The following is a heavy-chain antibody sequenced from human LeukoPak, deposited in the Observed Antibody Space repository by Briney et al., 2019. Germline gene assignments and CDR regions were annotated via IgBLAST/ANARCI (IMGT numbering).Heavy chain of an antibody. D-gene: IGHD3-16*02. V-gene: IGHV3-48*01. Sequence: GGSLRLSCAASGFSFSSYSINWVRQAPGKGLEWVSYISYDSSTIYYADSVKGRFTISRDNVKNSLYLQMNSLRAEDTAVYYCARAPSAGNFVLCHFDYWGQGTLVTVSS. CDR3: ARAPSAGNFVLCHFDY. CDR2: ISYDSSTI. J-gene: IGHJ4*02. CDR1: GFSFSSYS.